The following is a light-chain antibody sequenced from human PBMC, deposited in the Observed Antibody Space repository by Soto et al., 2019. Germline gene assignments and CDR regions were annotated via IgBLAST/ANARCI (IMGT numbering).Light chain of an antibody. Sequence: QSALTQPASVSGSPGQSITFSCTGTSSDVGSYNLVSWYQQHPGKAPKLMIYEVSKRPSGVSNRFSGSKSGNTASLTISGLQAEDEADYYCCSYAGSSTPYVFGTGTKVTVL. V-gene: IGLV2-23*02. CDR2: EVS. CDR3: CSYAGSSTPYV. CDR1: SSDVGSYNL. J-gene: IGLJ1*01.